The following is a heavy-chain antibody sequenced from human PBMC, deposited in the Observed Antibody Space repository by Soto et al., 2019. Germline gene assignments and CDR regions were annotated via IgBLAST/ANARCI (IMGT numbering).Heavy chain of an antibody. J-gene: IGHJ4*02. D-gene: IGHD1-1*01. CDR1: GGAVSSGSNY. Sequence: QVQLQESGPGLVKPSENLSLTCTVSGGAVSSGSNYWSWLRQPPGKGLEWSGYIYNSGSVNYNPSLKSRVTISVDTSKNQLSLKLSSVTAADTAVYYCARLNGGEKIVDYWGQGTLVTVSS. CDR3: ARLNGGEKIVDY. CDR2: IYNSGSV. V-gene: IGHV4-61*01.